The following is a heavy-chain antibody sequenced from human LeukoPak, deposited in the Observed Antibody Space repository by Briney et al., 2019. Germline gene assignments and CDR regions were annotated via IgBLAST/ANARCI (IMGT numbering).Heavy chain of an antibody. CDR3: ARDRGSITGTTRGFVSWFDP. CDR1: GYTFTGYY. Sequence: GASVKVSCKASGYTFTGYYMHWVRQAPGQGLEWMGWINPNSGGTNYAQKFQGRVTMTRDTSISTAYMELSRLRSDDTAVYYCARDRGSITGTTRGFVSWFDPWGQGTLVTVSS. V-gene: IGHV1-2*02. CDR2: INPNSGGT. J-gene: IGHJ5*02. D-gene: IGHD1-7*01.